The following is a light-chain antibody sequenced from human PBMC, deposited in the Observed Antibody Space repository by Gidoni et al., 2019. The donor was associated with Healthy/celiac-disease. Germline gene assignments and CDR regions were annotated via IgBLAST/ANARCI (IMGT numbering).Light chain of an antibody. J-gene: IGLJ3*02. CDR2: QDI. Sequence: SHALTQPPSVPVPPGQTASTTCSGDKVGNKYACWYQQKPGPPPVLIIYQDIKRPSGTPGRFSGSNSGNAATLTISGNQAMDEADYYCQAWDSSTGVFGGGTKLTVL. CDR3: QAWDSSTGV. V-gene: IGLV3-1*01. CDR1: KVGNKY.